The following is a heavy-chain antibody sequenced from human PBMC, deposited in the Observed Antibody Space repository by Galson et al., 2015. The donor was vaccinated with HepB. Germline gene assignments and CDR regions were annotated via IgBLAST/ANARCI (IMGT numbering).Heavy chain of an antibody. Sequence: SLRLSCAASGFTFSSYGMHWVRQAPGKGLEWVAVIWYDGSNKYYADSVKGRFTISRDNSKNTLYLQMNSLRAEDTAVYYCARGRGGSYYINYFDYWGQGTLVTVSS. V-gene: IGHV3-33*01. CDR1: GFTFSSYG. CDR2: IWYDGSNK. CDR3: ARGRGGSYYINYFDY. J-gene: IGHJ4*02. D-gene: IGHD1-26*01.